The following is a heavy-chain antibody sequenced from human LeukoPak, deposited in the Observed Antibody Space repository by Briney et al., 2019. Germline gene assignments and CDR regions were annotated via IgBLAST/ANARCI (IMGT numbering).Heavy chain of an antibody. D-gene: IGHD3-3*01. Sequence: GGALRLSCAASGFTFSSYAMHWVRQAPGKGLEWVAVISYDGSNKYYADSVKGRFTISRDNSKNTLYLQMNSLRAEDTAVYYCARRFSAYYYYGMDVWGQGTTVTV. CDR3: ARRFSAYYYYGMDV. CDR2: ISYDGSNK. CDR1: GFTFSSYA. V-gene: IGHV3-30-3*01. J-gene: IGHJ6*02.